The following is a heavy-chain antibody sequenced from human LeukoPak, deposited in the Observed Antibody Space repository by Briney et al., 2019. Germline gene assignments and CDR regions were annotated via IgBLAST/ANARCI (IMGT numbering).Heavy chain of an antibody. CDR2: IRSKANSYAT. Sequence: GGSLRLSCAASGFTFSGSAMHWVRQASGKGLEWVGRIRSKANSYATAYAASVKGRFTISRDDSKSTAYLQMDSLKTEDTAVYYCTRLQVPYGYSGSYYNYWGQGTLVTVSS. CDR1: GFTFSGSA. V-gene: IGHV3-73*01. J-gene: IGHJ4*02. D-gene: IGHD1-26*01. CDR3: TRLQVPYGYSGSYYNY.